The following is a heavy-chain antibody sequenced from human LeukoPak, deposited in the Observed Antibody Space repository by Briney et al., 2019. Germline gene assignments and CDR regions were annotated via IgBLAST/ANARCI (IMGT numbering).Heavy chain of an antibody. D-gene: IGHD3-22*01. Sequence: SETLSLTCTVSGGSISSSSYYWGWIRQPPGKGLEWIGSIYYSGSTYYNPSLKSRVTISVDTSKNQFSLKLSSVTAADTAVYYCARGSEPGSYYYDSSGYRSFDIWGQGTMVTVSS. V-gene: IGHV4-39*07. CDR3: ARGSEPGSYYYDSSGYRSFDI. CDR2: IYYSGST. CDR1: GGSISSSSYY. J-gene: IGHJ3*02.